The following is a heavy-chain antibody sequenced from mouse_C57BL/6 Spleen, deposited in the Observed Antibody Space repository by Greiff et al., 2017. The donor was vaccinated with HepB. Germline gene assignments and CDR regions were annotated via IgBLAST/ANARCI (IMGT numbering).Heavy chain of an antibody. J-gene: IGHJ1*03. CDR2: IWSGGST. V-gene: IGHV2-2*01. CDR1: GFSLTSYG. Sequence: QVQLKQSGPGLVQPSQSLSITCTVSGFSLTSYGVHWVRQSPGKGLEWLGVIWSGGSTDYNAAFISRLSISKDNSKSQVFFKMNSLQADDTAIYYCARNSKDYWCFDVWGTGTTVTVSA. CDR3: ARNSKDYWCFDV.